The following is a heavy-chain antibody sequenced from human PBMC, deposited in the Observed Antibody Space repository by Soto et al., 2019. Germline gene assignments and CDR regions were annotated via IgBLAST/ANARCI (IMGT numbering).Heavy chain of an antibody. Sequence: GGSLRLYCAASLLSVITNYMSWVRQAPGKGLEWVSVIYSDGRTYHADSVKGRFTISRDNFENTLYLQMNSLRAEDTAVYYCARVTTLAFDYWGQGT. D-gene: IGHD3-22*01. CDR1: LLSVITNY. J-gene: IGHJ4*02. CDR2: IYSDGRT. CDR3: ARVTTLAFDY. V-gene: IGHV3-66*01.